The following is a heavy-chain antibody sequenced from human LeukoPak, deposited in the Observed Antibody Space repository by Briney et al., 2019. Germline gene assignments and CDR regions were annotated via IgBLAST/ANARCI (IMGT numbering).Heavy chain of an antibody. D-gene: IGHD4-17*01. Sequence: GGSLRLSCVPSGFTVSSHYISWFRQAPGKGLEWVSAISGSGGSTYYADSVKGRFTISRDNSKNTLYLQMNSLRAEDTAVYYCAKDFYGDYHYYYYYMDVWGKGTTVTVSS. J-gene: IGHJ6*03. CDR2: ISGSGGST. V-gene: IGHV3-23*01. CDR1: GFTVSSHY. CDR3: AKDFYGDYHYYYYYMDV.